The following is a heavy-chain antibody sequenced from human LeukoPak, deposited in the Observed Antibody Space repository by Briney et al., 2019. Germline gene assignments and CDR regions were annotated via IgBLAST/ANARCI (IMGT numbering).Heavy chain of an antibody. CDR3: ATFRTDSATDY. Sequence: ASVKVSCKASGYTFTSYDINWVRQATGQGLEWMGWMNPNSGNTGYAQKFQGRVTVTRNTSISTAYMELSSLRSEDAAVYYCATFRTDSATDYWGQGTLVTVSS. V-gene: IGHV1-8*01. CDR2: MNPNSGNT. D-gene: IGHD2-8*02. CDR1: GYTFTSYD. J-gene: IGHJ4*02.